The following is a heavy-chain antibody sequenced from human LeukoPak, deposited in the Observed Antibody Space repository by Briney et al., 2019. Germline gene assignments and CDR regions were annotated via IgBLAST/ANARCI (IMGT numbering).Heavy chain of an antibody. CDR1: GFTFTSSA. V-gene: IGHV1-58*01. D-gene: IGHD2-15*01. CDR3: ARRAVVVAARVYYYYGMDV. Sequence: SVKVSCKASGFTFTSSAVQWVRQARGQRLEWIGWIVVGSGNTNYAQKFQERVTITRDMSTSTAYMELRSLRSDDTAVYYCARRAVVVAARVYYYYGMDVWGQGTTVTVSS. CDR2: IVVGSGNT. J-gene: IGHJ6*02.